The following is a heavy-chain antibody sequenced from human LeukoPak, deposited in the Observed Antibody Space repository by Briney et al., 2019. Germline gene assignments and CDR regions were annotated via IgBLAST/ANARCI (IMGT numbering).Heavy chain of an antibody. V-gene: IGHV3-23*01. D-gene: IGHD2-15*01. CDR3: AKGDRSCGGSCSWRGFFDC. J-gene: IGHJ4*02. CDR2: ISDNSGST. Sequence: PGGSLRLSCVASGFTFGSYAMNWVRQAPGQGLEWVSSISDNSGSTYYADSVKGRFTISRDNSKNTMFLQMNSLRAEDTAVYYCAKGDRSCGGSCSWRGFFDCWGQGIQVTVSS. CDR1: GFTFGSYA.